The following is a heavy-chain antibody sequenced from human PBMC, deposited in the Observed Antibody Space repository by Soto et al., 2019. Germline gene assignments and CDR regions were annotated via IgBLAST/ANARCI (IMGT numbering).Heavy chain of an antibody. CDR1: GYTFTNYA. Sequence: QVQLVQSGAEVKKPGASVKVSCKTSGYTFTNYAMHWVRQAPGQSLEWMGWINTGNGYPEHSQSFQGRVTMTRDTSASTVYMELSSLTSGDTAVYYCARRHSTSGGFDYWGQGTQVTVSS. V-gene: IGHV1-3*04. D-gene: IGHD6-6*01. CDR2: INTGNGYP. J-gene: IGHJ4*02. CDR3: ARRHSTSGGFDY.